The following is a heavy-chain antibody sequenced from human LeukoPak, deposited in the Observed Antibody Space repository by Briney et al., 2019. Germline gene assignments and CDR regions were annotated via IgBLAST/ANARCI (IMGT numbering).Heavy chain of an antibody. CDR1: GYSISSDYY. V-gene: IGHV4-61*01. D-gene: IGHD6-13*01. J-gene: IGHJ6*03. CDR2: MYYSGST. Sequence: PSETLSLTCTVSGYSISSDYYWGWIRQPPGKGLEWIGYMYYSGSTNYNPSLKSRVTISVDMSKNQVSLKLSSVTAADTAVYYCARDRVGQQLVGRKYYYYYMDVWGKGTTVTISS. CDR3: ARDRVGQQLVGRKYYYYYMDV.